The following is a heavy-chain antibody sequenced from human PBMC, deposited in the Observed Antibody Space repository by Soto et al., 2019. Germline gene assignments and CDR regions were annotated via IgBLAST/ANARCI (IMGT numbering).Heavy chain of an antibody. CDR1: GFTFSGSA. V-gene: IGHV3-73*01. CDR3: WVPRGSYDFWSGYQRAPYYYGMDV. CDR2: IRSKTNSYAT. J-gene: IGHJ6*02. D-gene: IGHD3-3*01. Sequence: GGSLRLSCAASGFTFSGSAMHWVRQASGKGLEWVGRIRSKTNSYATAYAASVKGRFTISRDDSKNTAYLQMNSLKTEDTAVYYCWVPRGSYDFWSGYQRAPYYYGMDVWGQGTTVTVS.